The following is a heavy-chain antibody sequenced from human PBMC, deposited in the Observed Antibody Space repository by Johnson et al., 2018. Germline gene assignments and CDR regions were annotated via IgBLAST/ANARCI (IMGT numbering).Heavy chain of an antibody. CDR2: IYNTGST. D-gene: IGHD6-19*01. CDR1: GDSISSYY. V-gene: IGHV4-4*09. Sequence: QVQLQESGPGLVKPSETLSLTCSVSGDSISSYYWNWIRQPPGKGLEWIGYIYNTGSTNYNPSLKSRVTISVDTSKNQFSLKVSSVTAGDTAVYYCARFSGWAFDIWGRGTMVTVSS. CDR3: ARFSGWAFDI. J-gene: IGHJ3*02.